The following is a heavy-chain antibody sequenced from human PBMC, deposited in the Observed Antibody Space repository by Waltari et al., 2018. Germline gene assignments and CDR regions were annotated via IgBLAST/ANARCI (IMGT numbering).Heavy chain of an antibody. Sequence: QVQLVQSGAEVKRPGASVKVSCNSSGYTFSDYYIQWVRQAPGQGLEWMGWINPKRGGTKYAQKVQGRVTMTRDTSISTGYMEMSSLRSDDTAVYYCAREVKDIDIDGWFDPWGQGTLVTVSS. D-gene: IGHD2-15*01. CDR2: INPKRGGT. CDR1: GYTFSDYY. J-gene: IGHJ5*02. V-gene: IGHV1-2*02. CDR3: AREVKDIDIDGWFDP.